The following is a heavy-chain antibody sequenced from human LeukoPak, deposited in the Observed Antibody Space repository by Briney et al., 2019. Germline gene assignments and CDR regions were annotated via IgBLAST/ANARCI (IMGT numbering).Heavy chain of an antibody. CDR3: AKDMTTRGAFDI. CDR2: IGGTGRT. CDR1: GCAFSSYV. D-gene: IGHD1-1*01. J-gene: IGHJ3*02. Sequence: GGSLRLSCAASGCAFSSYVINWVRQAPGKGLEWVSAIGGTGRTYYADPVKGRFTISRDNSKNTVFLQMNSLRAEDTAIFYCAKDMTTRGAFDIWGQGTMVTVSS. V-gene: IGHV3-23*01.